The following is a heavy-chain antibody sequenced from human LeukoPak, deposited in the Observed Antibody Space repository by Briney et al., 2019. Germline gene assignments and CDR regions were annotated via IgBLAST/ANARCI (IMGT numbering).Heavy chain of an antibody. J-gene: IGHJ4*02. CDR3: ARVLNDYGDYVIDY. V-gene: IGHV3-23*01. CDR2: ISGSGDST. D-gene: IGHD4-17*01. Sequence: GGSLRLSCAASGFSFSSYGMSWVRQAPGKGLEWVSGISGSGDSTYYADSEKGRFTISRVNSKNTLYLQMNSLRAEDTAVYYCARVLNDYGDYVIDYWGQGTLVTVSS. CDR1: GFSFSSYG.